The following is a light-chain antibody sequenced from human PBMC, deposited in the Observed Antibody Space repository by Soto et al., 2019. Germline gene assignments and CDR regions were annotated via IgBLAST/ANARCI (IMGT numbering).Light chain of an antibody. CDR2: DVS. J-gene: IGLJ1*01. CDR3: SSFTSSSTFV. V-gene: IGLV2-14*03. Sequence: QSALAQPASVSGSRGQSITISCTGTSSDVGRYNYVSWFRQHPGKVPKLIIYDVSNWPSGVSDRFSGSKSGNTASLTISGLQPEDEADYYCSSFTSSSTFVFGTGTKVTVL. CDR1: SSDVGRYNY.